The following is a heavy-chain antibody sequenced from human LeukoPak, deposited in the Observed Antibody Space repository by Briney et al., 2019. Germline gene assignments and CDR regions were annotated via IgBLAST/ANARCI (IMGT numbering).Heavy chain of an antibody. V-gene: IGHV3-33*01. J-gene: IGHJ3*02. Sequence: GGSLRLSCAASGFAFSTYGMHWVRRAPGKGLEWVAVIWSDGTNERYADSVKGRFTISRDNSKNTLFLQMNSLRAEDTAVYYCTGDKGSGSYLGAFDIWRQGTMVTVSS. CDR1: GFAFSTYG. D-gene: IGHD3-10*01. CDR2: IWSDGTNE. CDR3: TGDKGSGSYLGAFDI.